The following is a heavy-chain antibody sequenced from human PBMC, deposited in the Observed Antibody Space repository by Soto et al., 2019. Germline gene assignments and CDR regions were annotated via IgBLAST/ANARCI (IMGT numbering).Heavy chain of an antibody. CDR3: ARVERGTATTVVDAFDI. CDR2: MRHSGGT. J-gene: IGHJ3*02. Sequence: QVQLQQWGAGLLKPSETLSLTCAVFGGSVNSGNYYWSWIRQPPGKGLEWIGEMRHSGGTRFNPSVKSRVSISVDTSMNQFSLMMSSVTAADTALYYCARVERGTATTVVDAFDIWGPGTMVTVSS. V-gene: IGHV4-34*01. D-gene: IGHD1-1*01. CDR1: GGSVNSGNYY.